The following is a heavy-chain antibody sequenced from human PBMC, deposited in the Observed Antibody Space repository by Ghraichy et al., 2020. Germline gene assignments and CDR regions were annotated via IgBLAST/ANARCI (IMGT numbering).Heavy chain of an antibody. J-gene: IGHJ4*02. CDR3: ARGDGSGDLRRFEY. CDR2: INTGNGNT. V-gene: IGHV1-3*04. Sequence: ASVKVSCKASGYTFTNNFIHWVRQAPGQRLEWMGWINTGNGNTRYLQKFQGGVAITRDTSASTAYMELSSLRSEDTAVYYCARGDGSGDLRRFEYWGQGSPVTVSS. CDR1: GYTFTNNF. D-gene: IGHD3-10*01.